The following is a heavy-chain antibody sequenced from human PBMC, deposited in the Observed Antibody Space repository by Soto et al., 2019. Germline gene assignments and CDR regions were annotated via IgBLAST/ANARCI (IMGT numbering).Heavy chain of an antibody. V-gene: IGHV3-30*18. CDR1: GFTFSSYG. CDR3: AKESVPTAIQWYYFDY. CDR2: ISYDGSNK. J-gene: IGHJ4*02. Sequence: QVQLVESGGGVVQPGRSLRLSCAASGFTFSSYGMHWVRQAPAKGLEWVAVISYDGSNKYYADSVKGRFTISRDNSKNTLYLQMNSLRPEDTAVDYCAKESVPTAIQWYYFDYWGQGTLVTVSS. D-gene: IGHD2-2*01.